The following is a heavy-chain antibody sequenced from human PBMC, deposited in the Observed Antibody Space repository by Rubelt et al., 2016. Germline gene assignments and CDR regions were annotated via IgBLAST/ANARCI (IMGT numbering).Heavy chain of an antibody. CDR1: GFTFSSNS. CDR2: IGSSSRRI. D-gene: IGHD2-2*01. Sequence: EVHLVESGGGLVQPGGSLRLSCAASGFTFSSNSMNWVRQAPGKGLEWVSYIGSSSRRIYYADSVKGRFTISRDDSMNTLYLQMNNLGAEDTALYHCARGLGHQRDWYFDLWGRGTLVTVSS. J-gene: IGHJ2*01. CDR3: ARGLGHQRDWYFDL. V-gene: IGHV3-48*01.